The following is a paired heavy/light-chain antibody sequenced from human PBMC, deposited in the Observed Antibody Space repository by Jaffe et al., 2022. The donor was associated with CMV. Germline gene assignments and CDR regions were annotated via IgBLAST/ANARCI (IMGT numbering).Light chain of an antibody. J-gene: IGLJ2*01. CDR3: QVWIGGSDHPVV. Sequence: SFVLTQPPSVSVAPGKTARMTCGGDNIGSRSVHWYQQKPGQAPVGIMFYNRERPSGIPDRFAGSNSGNTATLTISRVEAGDEADYYCQVWIGGSDHPVVLGGGTKLTVL. V-gene: IGLV3-21*04. CDR1: NIGSRS. CDR2: YNR.
Heavy chain of an antibody. CDR3: AARGDAGAFDM. Sequence: EVQLVQSGAEVKKAGESLKISCQGSAYNFNTFWIGWVRQMPGKGLEWMGLVYAGDSDARYRPSFQGQVTISADRSTRTAYLQWSSLKASDTAIYFCAARGDAGAFDMWGRGTRVTVSS. CDR2: VYAGDSDA. J-gene: IGHJ3*02. CDR1: AYNFNTFW. V-gene: IGHV5-51*01. D-gene: IGHD7-27*01.